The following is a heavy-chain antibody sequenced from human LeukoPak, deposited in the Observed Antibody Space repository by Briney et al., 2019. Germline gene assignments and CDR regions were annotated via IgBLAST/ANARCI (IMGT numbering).Heavy chain of an antibody. D-gene: IGHD3-10*01. J-gene: IGHJ4*02. CDR2: ISYDGSNK. CDR1: GFTFGSYA. V-gene: IGHV3-30*04. CDR3: ARDNYYGSGNYFDY. Sequence: PGGSLRLSCAASGFTFGSYAMHWVRQAPGKGLEWVAVISYDGSNKYYADSVKGRFTISRDNSKNTLYLQMNSLRAEDTAVYYCARDNYYGSGNYFDYWGQGTLVTVSS.